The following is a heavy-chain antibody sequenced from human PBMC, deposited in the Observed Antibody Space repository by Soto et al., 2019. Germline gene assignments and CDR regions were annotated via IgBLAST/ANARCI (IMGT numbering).Heavy chain of an antibody. CDR2: IIPIFGTA. J-gene: IGHJ6*02. D-gene: IGHD2-15*01. CDR1: GGTFSSYA. V-gene: IGHV1-69*01. Sequence: QVQLVQSGAEVKKPGSSVKVSCKASGGTFSSYAISWVRQAPGQGLEWMGGIIPIFGTANYAQKFQGRVTITADESTSTAYMELSSLRSEDTAVYYCARDRGGLADYYYYGMDVWGQGTTVTVSS. CDR3: ARDRGGLADYYYYGMDV.